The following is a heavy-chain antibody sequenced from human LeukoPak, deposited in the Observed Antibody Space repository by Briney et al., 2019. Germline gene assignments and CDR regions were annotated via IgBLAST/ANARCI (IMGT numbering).Heavy chain of an antibody. D-gene: IGHD2-15*01. V-gene: IGHV3-21*01. CDR2: ISSSSSYI. Sequence: GGSLRLSCAASGFTFSSYEMNWVRQAPGKGLEWVSSISSSSSYIYYADSVKGRFTISRDNAKNSLYLQMNSLRAEDTAVYYCARGPSGWEAATLYYFDYWGQGTLVTVSS. CDR1: GFTFSSYE. CDR3: ARGPSGWEAATLYYFDY. J-gene: IGHJ4*02.